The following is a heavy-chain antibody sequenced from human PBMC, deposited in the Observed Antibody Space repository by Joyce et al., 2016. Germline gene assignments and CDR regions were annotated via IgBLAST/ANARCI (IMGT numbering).Heavy chain of an antibody. CDR1: GYTFTDYS. CDR2: INPSSRGT. J-gene: IGHJ4*02. CDR3: ARDVSGSLDY. D-gene: IGHD3-10*01. Sequence: QVQLVQSGAEVKKPGASVKVSCKASGYTFTDYSIHWVRQAPGQGLEWMGLINPSSRGTFDAQNCQGSVTITGDTSISTVYMELSRLRSDDTAVYYCARDVSGSLDYWGLGTLVTVSS. V-gene: IGHV1-2*02.